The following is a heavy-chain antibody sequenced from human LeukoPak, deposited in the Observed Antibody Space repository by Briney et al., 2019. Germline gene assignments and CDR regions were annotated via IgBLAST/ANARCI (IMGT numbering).Heavy chain of an antibody. CDR2: TSKSGSPI. Sequence: GRSLRLSCAASGVTFSDYYWSWIRQAPGEGLEWISHTSKSGSPIYYADSVKGRFTISRDNAKNSLYLQMNSLRAEDTAVYYCQGTEGATTSDAFDVWGQGTMVTVSS. CDR3: QGTEGATTSDAFDV. V-gene: IGHV3-11*04. D-gene: IGHD1-26*01. J-gene: IGHJ3*01. CDR1: GVTFSDYY.